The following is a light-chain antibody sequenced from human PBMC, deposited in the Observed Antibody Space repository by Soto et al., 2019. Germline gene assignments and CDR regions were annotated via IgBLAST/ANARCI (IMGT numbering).Light chain of an antibody. CDR2: GAS. J-gene: IGKJ1*01. V-gene: IGKV3-15*01. CDR3: QQYNYWPT. CDR1: QSVSSN. Sequence: EIVMTQSPATLSVSPGERATLSCRASQSVSSNLAWYQQKPGQAPRLLIYGASTRATGIPARFSGSGSGTEFTLTITSLQSEDFAVYYCQQYNYWPTLGQGTKVEVK.